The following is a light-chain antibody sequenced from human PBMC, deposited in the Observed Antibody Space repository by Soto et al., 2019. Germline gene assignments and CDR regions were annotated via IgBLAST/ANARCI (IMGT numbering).Light chain of an antibody. CDR3: SSYAGSNNSYV. V-gene: IGLV2-8*01. J-gene: IGLJ1*01. CDR1: SSDVGGYSY. Sequence: QSALTQPPSASGSPGQSVTISCTGTSSDVGGYSYVSWYQQHPGKAPKLMIYEVSERPSGVPDRFSGSKSANTASLTVSGLQAEDEADYYCSSYAGSNNSYVFGTGTRSPS. CDR2: EVS.